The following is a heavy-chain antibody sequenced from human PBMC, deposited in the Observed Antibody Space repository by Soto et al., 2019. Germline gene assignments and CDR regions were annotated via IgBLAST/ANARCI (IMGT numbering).Heavy chain of an antibody. CDR2: ISPDGSER. CDR3: SRSLDS. J-gene: IGHJ4*02. CDR1: GFTFSSFW. Sequence: GGSLRLSCAASGFTFSSFWMDWARQAPGKGLEWVANISPDGSERHYVDSVKGRFTISRDNAKNSLYLQMSSLTAEDSALYYCSRSLDSWGQGTRVNVSS. V-gene: IGHV3-7*01.